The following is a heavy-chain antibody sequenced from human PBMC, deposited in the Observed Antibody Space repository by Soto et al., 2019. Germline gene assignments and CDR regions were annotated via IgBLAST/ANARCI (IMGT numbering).Heavy chain of an antibody. CDR1: GDSISGSHYS. Sequence: LQLQESGSILVKPSQTLSLTCSVSGDSISGSHYSWSWIRQPPGQCLEWIGYIHSVGTHYIPSLRSRVSISIGGSKNQFSLRLPSVTAADTAVYYCSTSSSGWPNWFDPWGQGTLVNVSS. D-gene: IGHD6-19*01. V-gene: IGHV4-30-2*01. J-gene: IGHJ5*02. CDR3: STSSSGWPNWFDP. CDR2: IHSVGT.